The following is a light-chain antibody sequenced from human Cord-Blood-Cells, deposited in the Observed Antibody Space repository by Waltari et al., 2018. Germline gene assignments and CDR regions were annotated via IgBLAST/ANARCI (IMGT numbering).Light chain of an antibody. J-gene: IGKJ1*01. CDR1: QRISSY. Sequence: DIQMTQSPSSLSASVGDRVTITCRASQRISSYLNWYQQKPGKVPKLLIYAASSLQSGVPSRLSGSGSGTDFTLTISSLQPEDFATYYCQQSYSTPWTFGQGTKVEIK. V-gene: IGKV1-39*01. CDR2: AAS. CDR3: QQSYSTPWT.